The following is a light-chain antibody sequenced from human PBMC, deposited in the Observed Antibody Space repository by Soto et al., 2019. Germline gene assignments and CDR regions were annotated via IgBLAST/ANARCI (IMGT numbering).Light chain of an antibody. CDR1: QSVSTS. V-gene: IGKV3-11*01. J-gene: IGKJ4*01. CDR2: DAS. Sequence: EIVLTQSPATLSLSPGERATLSCKASQSVSTSLAWYQQKPGQAPRLLIYDASKRATGIPARFSGSGSGTDFNLTINSLEPEDFAVYYSQQRSNLVTFGGGTKVEIK. CDR3: QQRSNLVT.